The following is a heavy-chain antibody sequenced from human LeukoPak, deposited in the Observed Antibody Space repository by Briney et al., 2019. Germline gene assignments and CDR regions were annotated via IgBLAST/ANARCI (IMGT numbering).Heavy chain of an antibody. J-gene: IGHJ4*02. V-gene: IGHV4-30-4*01. CDR3: ARGFGVVITGFDY. CDR2: IYYSGST. CDR1: GGSISSGDYY. D-gene: IGHD3-3*01. Sequence: SQTLSLTCTVSGGSISSGDYYWSWIRQPPGKGLEWIGYIYYSGSTYYNPSLKSRVTISVDTSKNQFSLKLSSVTAADTAVYYCARGFGVVITGFDYWGQGTLVTVSS.